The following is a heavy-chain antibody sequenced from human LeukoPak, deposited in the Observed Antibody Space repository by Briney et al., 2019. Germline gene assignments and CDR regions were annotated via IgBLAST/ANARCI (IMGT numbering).Heavy chain of an antibody. CDR3: ARFAVAHLGDY. J-gene: IGHJ4*02. V-gene: IGHV3-21*01. CDR2: ISSSSSYI. Sequence: GGSLRLSCAASGFTFSSYSMNWVRQAPGKGLEWVSSISSSSSYIYCADSVKGRFTISRDNAKNSLYLQMNSLRAEDTAVYYCARFAVAHLGDYWGQGTLVTVSS. D-gene: IGHD5-12*01. CDR1: GFTFSSYS.